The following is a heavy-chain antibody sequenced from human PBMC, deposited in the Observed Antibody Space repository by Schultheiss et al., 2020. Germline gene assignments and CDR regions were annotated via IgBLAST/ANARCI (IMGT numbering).Heavy chain of an antibody. CDR1: GFTFSSYW. D-gene: IGHD3-10*01. CDR3: ARGGVLLWFGDYGMDV. J-gene: IGHJ6*02. CDR2: INSDGSST. V-gene: IGHV3-74*01. Sequence: GGSLRLSCAASGFTFSSYWMHWVRQAPGKGLVWVSRINSDGSSTSYADSVKGRFTISRDNAKNTLYLQMNSLRAEDTAVYYCARGGVLLWFGDYGMDVWGQGTTVTVSS.